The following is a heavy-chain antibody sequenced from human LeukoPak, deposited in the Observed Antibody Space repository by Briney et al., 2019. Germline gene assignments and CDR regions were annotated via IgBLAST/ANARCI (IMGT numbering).Heavy chain of an antibody. CDR1: GGTFSSYA. V-gene: IGHV1-18*01. CDR3: ARGPVNYYDSSGYYLDY. Sequence: ASVKVSCKASGGTFSSYAISWVRQAPGQGLELMGWISAYNGNTNYAQKLQGRVTMTTDTSTSTAYMELRSLRSDDTAVYYCARGPVNYYDSSGYYLDYWGQGTLVTVSS. J-gene: IGHJ4*02. D-gene: IGHD3-22*01. CDR2: ISAYNGNT.